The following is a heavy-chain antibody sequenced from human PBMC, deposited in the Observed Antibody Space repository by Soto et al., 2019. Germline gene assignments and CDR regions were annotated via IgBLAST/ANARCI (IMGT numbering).Heavy chain of an antibody. CDR1: GFTFSDYY. D-gene: IGHD3-10*02. CDR3: ALVYVHYYYYMDV. Sequence: QVQLVESGGGLVKPGGSLRLSCAASGFTFSDYYMSWIRQAPGKGLEWVSYISSSGSTIYYADSVKGRVTISRDNAKNSLYLQMNSLRAEDTAVDYCALVYVHYYYYMDVWGKGTTVTVSS. CDR2: ISSSGSTI. J-gene: IGHJ6*03. V-gene: IGHV3-11*01.